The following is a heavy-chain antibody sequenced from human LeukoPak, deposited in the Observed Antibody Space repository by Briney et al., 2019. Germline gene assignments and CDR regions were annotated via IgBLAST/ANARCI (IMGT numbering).Heavy chain of an antibody. Sequence: SETLSLTCTVSGGSINSYYWTWIRQPPGKGLEWIGTIYHSGSTFYNPSLKSRVTISVDTSKNQFSLRLTSVIAADTAVYYCARGQARLAWFDPWGQGTLVTVSS. CDR2: IYHSGST. J-gene: IGHJ5*02. CDR1: GGSINSYY. D-gene: IGHD6-19*01. CDR3: ARGQARLAWFDP. V-gene: IGHV4-59*08.